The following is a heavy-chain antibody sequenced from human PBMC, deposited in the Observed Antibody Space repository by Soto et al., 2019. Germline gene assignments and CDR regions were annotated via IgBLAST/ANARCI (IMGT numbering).Heavy chain of an antibody. Sequence: QVRLVQSEAEVKKPGSSVKVSCKASGGTFSNYAITWVRQAPGQGLEWMGVIILPFGTPNYAQTFQGRATITADESMSSAYMELSGLRSEDTAVHYCARGPDNEGYFDYWGRGTLVTVSS. J-gene: IGHJ4*02. CDR2: IILPFGTP. V-gene: IGHV1-69*12. CDR1: GGTFSNYA. CDR3: ARGPDNEGYFDY. D-gene: IGHD1-1*01.